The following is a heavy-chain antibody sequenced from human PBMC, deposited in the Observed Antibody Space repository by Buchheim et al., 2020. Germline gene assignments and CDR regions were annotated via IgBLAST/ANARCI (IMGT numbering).Heavy chain of an antibody. Sequence: EVQLVESGGGLVQPGGSLRLSCEASGFRFSSYWMSWVRQAPEKGLEWVANIKQDGSEKYYVDSVKGRFTISRDNAKNSLFLNMNSLRAEDTAVYYCARLTVAAVGTHWGQGTL. D-gene: IGHD2-15*01. CDR1: GFRFSSYW. J-gene: IGHJ4*02. V-gene: IGHV3-7*01. CDR2: IKQDGSEK. CDR3: ARLTVAAVGTH.